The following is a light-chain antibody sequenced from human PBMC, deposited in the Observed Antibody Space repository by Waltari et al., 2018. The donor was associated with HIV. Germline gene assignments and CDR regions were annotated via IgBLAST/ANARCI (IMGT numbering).Light chain of an antibody. Sequence: QSALTQPASVSGSPGQSITISCTGTSSDVGGYNYVSWYQLHPGKAPKLMIFEVTNRPSGVSNRFSGSKSGNTASLTISGLQAEDEADYYCQTPDSSGSFVVFGGGTRVTVL. V-gene: IGLV2-14*01. CDR3: QTPDSSGSFVV. CDR1: SSDVGGYNY. CDR2: EVT. J-gene: IGLJ2*01.